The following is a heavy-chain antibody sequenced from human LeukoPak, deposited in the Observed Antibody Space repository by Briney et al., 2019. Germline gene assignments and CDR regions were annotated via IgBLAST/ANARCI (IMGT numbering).Heavy chain of an antibody. J-gene: IGHJ4*02. D-gene: IGHD3-9*01. CDR3: AKDAIPLRYFDWFFDY. Sequence: GGSLRLSCAASGFTFSSYSMNWVRQAPGKGLEWVAVISYDGSNKYYADSVKGRFTISRDNSKNTLYLQMNSLRAEDTAVYYCAKDAIPLRYFDWFFDYWGQGTLVTVSS. V-gene: IGHV3-30*18. CDR2: ISYDGSNK. CDR1: GFTFSSYS.